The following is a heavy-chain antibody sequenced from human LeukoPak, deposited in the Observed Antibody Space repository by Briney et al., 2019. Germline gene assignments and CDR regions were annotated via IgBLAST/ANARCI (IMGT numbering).Heavy chain of an antibody. CDR1: GFTVSSNH. V-gene: IGHV3-53*01. J-gene: IGHJ4*02. D-gene: IGHD5-18*01. CDR2: IFSGGTT. CDR3: ARFSGYGYGAYFDY. Sequence: GGSLRLSCAASGFTVSSNHMSWVRQAPGKGLEWVSVIFSGGTTYYADSVKGRFTISRDNSKNTLYLQMNSLRADDTAVYYCARFSGYGYGAYFDYWGQGTLVTVSS.